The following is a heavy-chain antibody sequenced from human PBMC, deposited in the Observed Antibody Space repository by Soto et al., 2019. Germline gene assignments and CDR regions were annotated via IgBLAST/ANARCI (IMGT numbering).Heavy chain of an antibody. CDR3: AREGPIVVVTAVDDAFDI. D-gene: IGHD2-21*02. CDR1: GFTFSDYY. CDR2: ISSSSSYT. V-gene: IGHV3-11*06. Sequence: PGGSLRLSCAASGFTFSDYYMSWIRQAPGKGLEWVSYISSSSSYTNYADSVKGRFTISRDNAKNSLYLQMNSLRAEDTAVYYCAREGPIVVVTAVDDAFDIWGQGTMVTVSS. J-gene: IGHJ3*02.